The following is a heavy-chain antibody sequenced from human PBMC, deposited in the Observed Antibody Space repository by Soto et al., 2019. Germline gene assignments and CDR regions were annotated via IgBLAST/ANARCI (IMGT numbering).Heavy chain of an antibody. CDR1: GLTFSNYA. Sequence: GGSLRLSCATSGLTFSNYAMSWVRQAPGGGLEWVSSMSGSSSTTYYADSVRGRFTIFRDRSKNTLYLQMSSLRAEDTALYYCAKNQERELPRVIDFWGQGTLVTVSS. CDR3: AKNQERELPRVIDF. D-gene: IGHD1-7*01. J-gene: IGHJ4*02. V-gene: IGHV3-23*01. CDR2: MSGSSSTT.